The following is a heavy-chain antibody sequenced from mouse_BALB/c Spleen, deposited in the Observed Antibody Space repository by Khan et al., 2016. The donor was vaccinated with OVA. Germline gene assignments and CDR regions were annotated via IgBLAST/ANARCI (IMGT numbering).Heavy chain of an antibody. CDR3: ARVYAGDIDY. J-gene: IGHJ2*01. D-gene: IGHD3-3*01. Sequence: EVKLEVSGPGLVKPSQSLSLTCTVTGYSITSDYAWNWIRQFPGNKLEWMGFISYSGNTKYNPSLKSRISMTRDTSKNQFFLQLNSVTPEDTATYYCARVYAGDIDYWGQGTTLIVSS. CDR1: GYSITSDYA. CDR2: ISYSGNT. V-gene: IGHV3-2*02.